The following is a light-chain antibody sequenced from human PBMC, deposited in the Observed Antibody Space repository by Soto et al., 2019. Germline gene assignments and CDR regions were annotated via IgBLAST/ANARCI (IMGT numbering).Light chain of an antibody. CDR2: GAS. Sequence: EIVCTPSPGTMSLSAGERATXSCRASQSVSSSYLAWYQQKPGQAHRVIIYGASRRSAGITDRLSGSGSGTDFTLTISRLEPEDFAVYYCQQYGRSPSTVGQGTKVDIK. CDR1: QSVSSSY. CDR3: QQYGRSPST. J-gene: IGKJ1*01. V-gene: IGKV3-20*01.